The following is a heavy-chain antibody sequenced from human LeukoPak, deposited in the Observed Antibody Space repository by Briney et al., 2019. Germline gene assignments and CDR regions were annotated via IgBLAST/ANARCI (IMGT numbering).Heavy chain of an antibody. J-gene: IGHJ4*02. D-gene: IGHD2/OR15-2a*01. V-gene: IGHV1-2*02. Sequence: ASVKVSCKASGYTFTSYDINWVRQATGQGLEWMGWINPNSGGTNYAQKFQGRVTMTRDTSISTANMELSRLRSDDTAVYYCARDLIVWLAGPDWGQGTLVTVSS. CDR1: GYTFTSYD. CDR2: INPNSGGT. CDR3: ARDLIVWLAGPD.